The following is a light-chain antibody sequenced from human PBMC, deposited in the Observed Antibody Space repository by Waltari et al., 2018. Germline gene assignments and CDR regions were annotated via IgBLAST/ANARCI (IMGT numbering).Light chain of an antibody. CDR1: QSVSNS. J-gene: IGKJ3*01. CDR3: YQHSSGYS. CDR2: SAS. V-gene: IGKV3-20*01. Sequence: VILTQAPGTLSLSPGERVTLSCRASQSVSNSLAWYQQKPGQPPRLLIHSASSMTTDIPDRISCSGSATEFTLTISSLEPEDVGLYHCYQHSSGYSFGPGTKVDIK.